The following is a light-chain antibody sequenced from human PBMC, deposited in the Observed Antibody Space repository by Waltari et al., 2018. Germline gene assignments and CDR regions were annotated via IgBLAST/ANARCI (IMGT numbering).Light chain of an antibody. Sequence: QPVLTQPPSSSASPGESARLTCTLPSDINFGYFNIYWYQPKPGSPPRFPLYYKSDSEKAQGSGVPSRFSGSKDASANAGILLISGLQSEDEADYYCMFWPSNVWVFGGGTKLTVL. J-gene: IGLJ3*02. CDR3: MFWPSNVWV. V-gene: IGLV5-37*01. CDR2: YKSDSEK. CDR1: SDINFGYFN.